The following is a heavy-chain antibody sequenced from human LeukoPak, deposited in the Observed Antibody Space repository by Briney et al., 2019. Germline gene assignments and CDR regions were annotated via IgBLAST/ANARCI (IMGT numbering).Heavy chain of an antibody. D-gene: IGHD3-10*01. CDR1: GFTVSSNY. Sequence: GGSLRLSCAASGFTVSSNYMSWVRQAPGKGLEWVSVIYSGGSTYYADSVKGRFTISRDNSKNTLYLQMNSLRAEDTAVYYCARYNPVTMVRGVISLGPYYYYGMDVWGQGTTVTVSS. V-gene: IGHV3-53*01. CDR3: ARYNPVTMVRGVISLGPYYYYGMDV. J-gene: IGHJ6*02. CDR2: IYSGGST.